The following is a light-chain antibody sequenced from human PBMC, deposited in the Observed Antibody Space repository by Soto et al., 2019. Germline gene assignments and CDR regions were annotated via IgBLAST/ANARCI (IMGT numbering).Light chain of an antibody. CDR2: VAS. CDR3: QQYGSSPPLT. CDR1: QSVSSSY. J-gene: IGKJ4*01. Sequence: EIVLTQSPGTLSLSPGERATLSCRASQSVSSSYLAWYQQKPGQAPRLLIYVASSRATGIPDRFSCSGSGTDFTITISRRAPEDFAVYYCQQYGSSPPLTFGGGTKVEIK. V-gene: IGKV3-20*01.